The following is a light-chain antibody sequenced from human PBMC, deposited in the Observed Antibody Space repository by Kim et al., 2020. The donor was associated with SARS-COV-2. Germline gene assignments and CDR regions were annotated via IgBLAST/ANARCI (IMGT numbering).Light chain of an antibody. J-gene: IGLJ1*01. CDR3: QVWDTDTDLYV. CDR1: NIEVLR. Sequence: PARTTSGGNNIEVLRLLWYQQKPGQGPVLVIYYDSDRHSGNPERVYGSKSANTATRIISRVEGGDEADYYCQVWDTDTDLYVFGTGTKVTVL. CDR2: YDS. V-gene: IGLV3-21*01.